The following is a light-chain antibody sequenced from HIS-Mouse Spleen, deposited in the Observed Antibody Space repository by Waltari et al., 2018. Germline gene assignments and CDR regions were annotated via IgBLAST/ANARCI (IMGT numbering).Light chain of an antibody. CDR1: SSDVGGYNY. Sequence: QSALTQPPSASGSPGQSVTISCTGTSSDVGGYNYVSWYQQHPGKAPQLMIYEVSKRPPGVPDRCSGSKSGNTASLTVSGLQAEDEADYYCSSYAGSNNYVFGTGTKVTVL. CDR3: SSYAGSNNYV. J-gene: IGLJ1*01. CDR2: EVS. V-gene: IGLV2-8*01.